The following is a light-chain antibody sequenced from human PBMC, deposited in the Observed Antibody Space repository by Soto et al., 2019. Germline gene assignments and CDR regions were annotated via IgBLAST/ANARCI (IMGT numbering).Light chain of an antibody. Sequence: EIGMTQSASPLSVSPGERATLSCGASQSVSSNLAWYQQKPPQAPRLLIYGASTRATGIPARFSGSGSATEFTPTISSLQSQDFAVYYCQQYNNWPPITFGQGTRLEIK. CDR1: QSVSSN. J-gene: IGKJ5*01. V-gene: IGKV3-15*01. CDR3: QQYNNWPPIT. CDR2: GAS.